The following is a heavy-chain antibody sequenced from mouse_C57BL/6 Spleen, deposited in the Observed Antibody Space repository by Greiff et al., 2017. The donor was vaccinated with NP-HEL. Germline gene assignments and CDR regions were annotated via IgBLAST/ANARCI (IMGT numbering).Heavy chain of an antibody. Sequence: EVQLVESGGGLVKPGGSLKLSCAASGFTFSSYAMSWVRQTPEKRLEWVATISDGGSYTYYPDNVKGRFTISRDNAKNNLYLQMSHLKSEDTAMYYCASEGYGNFRFAYWGQGTLVTVSA. CDR3: ASEGYGNFRFAY. D-gene: IGHD2-1*01. CDR1: GFTFSSYA. J-gene: IGHJ3*01. V-gene: IGHV5-4*01. CDR2: ISDGGSYT.